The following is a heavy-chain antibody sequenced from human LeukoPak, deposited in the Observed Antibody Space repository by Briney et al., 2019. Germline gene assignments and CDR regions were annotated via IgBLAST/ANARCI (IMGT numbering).Heavy chain of an antibody. Sequence: GGSLRLSCAASGFTFSSYGMSWVRQAPGKGLEWVSGISGSGGRTYFADSVKGRFTISRDNSKNTLYLQMNSPSAEDTAVYYCAKAGRGGAITLVRGVKGDYYYMDVWGKGTTVTISS. D-gene: IGHD3-10*01. V-gene: IGHV3-23*01. CDR3: AKAGRGGAITLVRGVKGDYYYMDV. J-gene: IGHJ6*03. CDR1: GFTFSSYG. CDR2: ISGSGGRT.